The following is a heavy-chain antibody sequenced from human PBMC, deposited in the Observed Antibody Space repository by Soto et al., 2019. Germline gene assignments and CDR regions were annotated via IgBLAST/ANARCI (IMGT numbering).Heavy chain of an antibody. CDR3: ARAGGLGGVAVDY. J-gene: IGHJ4*02. CDR2: IYLIGST. V-gene: IGHV4-30-2*01. CDR1: GGSISSGDYS. Sequence: SETLSLTCAVSGGSISSGDYSWSWIRQPPGKGLEWIGYIYLIGSTYYSPSLKSRVTISIDRSKNQFSLNLSSVTAADTAVYYCARAGGLGGVAVDYWGQGTLVTVYS. D-gene: IGHD6-19*01.